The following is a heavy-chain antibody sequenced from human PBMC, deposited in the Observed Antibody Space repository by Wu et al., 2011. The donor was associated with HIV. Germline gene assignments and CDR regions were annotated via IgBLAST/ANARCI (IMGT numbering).Heavy chain of an antibody. CDR3: ARAASAAGGDY. J-gene: IGHJ4*02. Sequence: NYAQKFQGRVTMTRDTSISTAYMEMTRLQSDDTAVYYCARAASAAGGDYWGQGTLVTVSS. D-gene: IGHD2-15*01. V-gene: IGHV1-2*02.